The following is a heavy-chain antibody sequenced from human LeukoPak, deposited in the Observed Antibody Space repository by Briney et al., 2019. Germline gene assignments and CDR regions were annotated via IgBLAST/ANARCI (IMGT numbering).Heavy chain of an antibody. J-gene: IGHJ5*02. CDR2: INPNSGGT. D-gene: IGHD3-9*01. CDR1: GYTFTGYY. V-gene: IGHV1-2*02. CDR3: ARGVWGYVDWLYSNWFDP. Sequence: ASVKVSCKASGYTFTGYYMHWVRQAPGQGLEWMGWINPNSGGTNYAQKFQGRVTMTRDTSISTAYMELSRLRSDDTAVYYCARGVWGYVDWLYSNWFDPWGQGTLVTVSS.